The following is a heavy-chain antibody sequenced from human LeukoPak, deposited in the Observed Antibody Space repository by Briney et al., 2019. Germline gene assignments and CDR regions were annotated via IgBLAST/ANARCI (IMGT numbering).Heavy chain of an antibody. CDR1: GFSFSNYW. CDR3: ARGMTVAANWFDP. CDR2: IKEDGSAK. D-gene: IGHD6-19*01. V-gene: IGHV3-7*05. Sequence: GGSLRLACAASGFSFSNYWMNWVRQAPGKGPEWVANIKEDGSAKFYVDSVKGRFTISRDNAKNALYLQMDSLRADDTALYCCARGMTVAANWFDPWGQGTLVTVSS. J-gene: IGHJ5*02.